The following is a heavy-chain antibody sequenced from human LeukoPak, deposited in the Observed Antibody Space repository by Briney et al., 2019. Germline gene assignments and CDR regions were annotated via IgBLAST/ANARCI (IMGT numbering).Heavy chain of an antibody. J-gene: IGHJ3*02. CDR1: GDSVSSNSAA. D-gene: IGHD1-26*01. CDR2: TYYRSKWYN. Sequence: SQTLSLTCVISGDSVSSNSAAWDWTRQSPSRGLEWLGRTYYRSKWYNDYAMSVKGRITINPDTSKNQFSLQLNSVTPEDTAVYYCARSFGASDIWGQGTMVTVSS. V-gene: IGHV6-1*01. CDR3: ARSFGASDI.